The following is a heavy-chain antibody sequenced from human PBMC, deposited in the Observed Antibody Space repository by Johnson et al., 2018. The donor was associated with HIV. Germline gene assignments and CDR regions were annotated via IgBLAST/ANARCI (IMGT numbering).Heavy chain of an antibody. CDR1: GFTFSSYA. CDR2: ISYDGSNK. CDR3: ARAKGYYDSSGYYLIDAFDI. Sequence: VQLVESGGGVVQPGRSLRLSCAASGFTFSSYALHWVRQAPGKGLEWVAVISYDGSNKYYADSVKGRFTISRDNSKNTLYLQMNSLRAEDTAVYFCARAKGYYDSSGYYLIDAFDIWGQGTMVTVSS. V-gene: IGHV3-30*04. J-gene: IGHJ3*02. D-gene: IGHD3-22*01.